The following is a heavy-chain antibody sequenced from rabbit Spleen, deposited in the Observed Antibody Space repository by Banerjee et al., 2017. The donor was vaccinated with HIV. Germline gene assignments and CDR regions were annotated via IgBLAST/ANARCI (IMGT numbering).Heavy chain of an antibody. J-gene: IGHJ4*01. Sequence: QSLEESGGGLVKPGASLTLTCKASGFSFNSGYDMCWVRQAPGKGLEWIACIYTGSSGTTFYANWAKGRFTISKTSSTTVTLQMTSLTAADTATYFCARDPYSYDDYGDYPFNLWGPGTLVTVS. D-gene: IGHD2-1*01. CDR2: IYTGSSGTT. CDR1: GFSFNSGYD. V-gene: IGHV1S40*01. CDR3: ARDPYSYDDYGDYPFNL.